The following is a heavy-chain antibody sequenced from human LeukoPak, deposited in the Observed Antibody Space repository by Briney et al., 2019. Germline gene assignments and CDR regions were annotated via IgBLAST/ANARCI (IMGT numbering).Heavy chain of an antibody. Sequence: PGGSLRLSCAASGFTFSSYAMSWVRQAPGKGLEWVSAISGSGGSTYYADSVKGRFTISRDNSKNTLYLQMNSLRAEDTAVYCCAKDPRYVGVGNWFDPWGQGTLVTVSS. CDR3: AKDPRYVGVGNWFDP. V-gene: IGHV3-23*01. J-gene: IGHJ5*02. D-gene: IGHD2-2*01. CDR1: GFTFSSYA. CDR2: ISGSGGST.